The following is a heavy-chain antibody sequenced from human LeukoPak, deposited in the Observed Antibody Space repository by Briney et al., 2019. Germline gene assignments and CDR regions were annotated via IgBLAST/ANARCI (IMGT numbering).Heavy chain of an antibody. Sequence: ASVKVSCKVSGYTLTELSMHWVRQAPGKGLEWMEGFDPADGETIYAQKFQGRVSMTEDTSTDTAYMELSSLRSEDTAVYYCANLLLEIAVGSGVHGRDVWGQGTTVTVSS. CDR3: ANLLLEIAVGSGVHGRDV. V-gene: IGHV1-24*01. CDR2: FDPADGET. D-gene: IGHD2-2*01. CDR1: GYTLTELS. J-gene: IGHJ6*02.